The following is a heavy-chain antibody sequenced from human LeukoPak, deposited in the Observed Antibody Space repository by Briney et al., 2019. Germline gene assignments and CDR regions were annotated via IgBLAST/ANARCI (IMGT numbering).Heavy chain of an antibody. CDR1: GGTFSSYS. CDR3: ARATGTPDGNWFDP. CDR2: ISPILGIA. V-gene: IGHV1-69*04. J-gene: IGHJ5*02. D-gene: IGHD1-1*01. Sequence: SVKVSCKTSGGTFSSYSIGWVRQALGQGLEWMGRISPILGIADYAQKFQGGLTLTADKSKSTTYMELSSPNSEDTAVYYCARATGTPDGNWFDPWGQGTLVTVSS.